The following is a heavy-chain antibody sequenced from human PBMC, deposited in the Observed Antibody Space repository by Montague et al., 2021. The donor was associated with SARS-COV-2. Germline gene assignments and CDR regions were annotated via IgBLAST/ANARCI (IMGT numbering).Heavy chain of an antibody. J-gene: IGHJ4*02. CDR3: AREPKPVGYSYGYTFFDY. V-gene: IGHV3-30*03. CDR2: ISYNGRNK. Sequence: SLRLSCAASGVAFSSYALHWVRQAPGKGPEWVAVISYNGRNKQFGDSVKGRATISRDNSKNTLYLQVDSLRTDDTAVYYCAREPKPVGYSYGYTFFDYWGQGTLVTVSS. D-gene: IGHD5-18*01. CDR1: GVAFSSYA.